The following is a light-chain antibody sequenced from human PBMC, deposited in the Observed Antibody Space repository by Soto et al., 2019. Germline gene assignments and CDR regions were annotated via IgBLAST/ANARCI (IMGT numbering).Light chain of an antibody. Sequence: TPMSQSPSSVCASXGDRVTITCRASPDLDRLLAWYQQKPADAPKIXXFAASRCQSGPPPWSSGGGSGTANSLTLSSTQQEDVDTYYSKQTRSFPRTVGGGTKVEI. CDR3: KQTRSFPRT. V-gene: IGKV1-12*01. CDR2: AAS. CDR1: PDLDRL. J-gene: IGKJ4*01.